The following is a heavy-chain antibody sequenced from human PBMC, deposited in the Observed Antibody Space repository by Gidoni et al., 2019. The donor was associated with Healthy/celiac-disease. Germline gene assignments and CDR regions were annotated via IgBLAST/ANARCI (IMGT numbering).Heavy chain of an antibody. D-gene: IGHD2-15*01. CDR2: INHSGST. CDR3: ARGTEDSGFDY. CDR1: GGSFSGYY. V-gene: IGHV4-34*01. Sequence: QVQLQQWGAGLLKPSEPLSLTCAVYGGSFSGYYWSWIRQPPGKGLEWIGEINHSGSTNYNPSLKSRVTISVDTSKNQFSLKLSSVTAADTAVYYCARGTEDSGFDYWGQGTLVTVSS. J-gene: IGHJ4*02.